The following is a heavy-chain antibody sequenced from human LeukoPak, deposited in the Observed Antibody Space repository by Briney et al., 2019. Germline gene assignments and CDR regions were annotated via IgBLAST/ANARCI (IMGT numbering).Heavy chain of an antibody. CDR3: AKSGYCTNGVCFDY. V-gene: IGHV3-7*02. J-gene: IGHJ4*02. Sequence: PGGSLRLSCAASGFTFSDYWMSWVRQAPGKGLEWVANIKQDGSEKYYVDPVKGRFTISRDNAKNSLYLQMNSLRAEDTAVYYCAKSGYCTNGVCFDYWGQGTLVTVSS. CDR1: GFTFSDYW. D-gene: IGHD2-8*01. CDR2: IKQDGSEK.